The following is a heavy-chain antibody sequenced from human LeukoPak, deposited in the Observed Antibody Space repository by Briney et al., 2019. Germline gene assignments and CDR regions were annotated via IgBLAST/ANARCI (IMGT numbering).Heavy chain of an antibody. J-gene: IGHJ4*02. CDR2: INSDGSSI. Sequence: PGGSLRLSCAASGFTFSSYWMHWVRQVPGKGLVWVSRINSDGSSISYADSVQGRFTISRDNAKNTLYLQMNSLRDEDTAVYYCVREGLECSGSSCQRAAFDYWGQGTLVTVSS. CDR1: GFTFSSYW. V-gene: IGHV3-74*01. D-gene: IGHD2-2*01. CDR3: VREGLECSGSSCQRAAFDY.